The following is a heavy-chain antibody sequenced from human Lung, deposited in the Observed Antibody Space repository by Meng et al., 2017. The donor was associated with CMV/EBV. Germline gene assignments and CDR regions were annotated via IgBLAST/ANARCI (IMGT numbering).Heavy chain of an antibody. J-gene: IGHJ5*02. V-gene: IGHV1-18*01. CDR3: ARDLPGGTKGTWLDL. Sequence: QIQMVQSVDEVKKTGDSVKVSCKASGYSCSNYGVSWVRQAPGQGPEWIGWISDYNGNPNYAQNFQGRFTMTTDTSTSTAYMELRSLRSDDTAVYYCARDLPGGTKGTWLDLWGQGTLVTSPQ. CDR1: GYSCSNYG. D-gene: IGHD1-14*01. CDR2: ISDYNGNP.